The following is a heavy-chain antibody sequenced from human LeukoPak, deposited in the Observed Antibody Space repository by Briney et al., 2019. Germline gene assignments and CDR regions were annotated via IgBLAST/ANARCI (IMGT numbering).Heavy chain of an antibody. CDR2: IYYSGST. CDR1: GGSISSYY. D-gene: IGHD1-7*01. J-gene: IGHJ6*03. CDR3: ARGGLYNWNYSDYYYYYMDV. Sequence: SETLSLTCTVSGGSISSYYRSWIRQPPGKGLEWIGFIYYSGSTNYNPSLKSRVTISVDTSKNQFSLKLSSVTAADTAVYYCARGGLYNWNYSDYYYYYMDVWGKGTTVTVSS. V-gene: IGHV4-59*01.